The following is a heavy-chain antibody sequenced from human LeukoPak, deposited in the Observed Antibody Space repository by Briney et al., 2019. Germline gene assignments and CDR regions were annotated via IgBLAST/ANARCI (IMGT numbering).Heavy chain of an antibody. CDR1: GGSISSHY. CDR3: ARDVLPVVVPAAGEGWLDP. J-gene: IGHJ5*02. D-gene: IGHD2-2*01. V-gene: IGHV4-59*11. Sequence: KTSETLSLTCTVSGGSISSHYWSWIRQPPGKGLEWIGYIYYSGSTNYNPSLKSRVTISVDTSKNQFSLKLSSVTAADTAVYYCARDVLPVVVPAAGEGWLDPWGQGTLVTVSS. CDR2: IYYSGST.